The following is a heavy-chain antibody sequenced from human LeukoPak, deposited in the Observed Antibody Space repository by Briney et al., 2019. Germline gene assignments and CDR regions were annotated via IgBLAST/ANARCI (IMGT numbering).Heavy chain of an antibody. CDR1: GYTFTGYY. J-gene: IGHJ4*02. CDR3: ASNTDYYDSSGCFDY. D-gene: IGHD3-22*01. CDR2: IYPNSGGT. Sequence: GASVKVSCKASGYTFTGYYMHWVRQAPGQGLEWMGWIYPNSGGTNYAQKFQGRVTMTRDTSISTAYMELSRLRSDDTAVYYCASNTDYYDSSGCFDYWGQGTLVTVSS. V-gene: IGHV1-2*02.